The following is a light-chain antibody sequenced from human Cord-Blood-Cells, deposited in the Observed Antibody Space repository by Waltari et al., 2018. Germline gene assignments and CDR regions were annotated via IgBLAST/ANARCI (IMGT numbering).Light chain of an antibody. CDR1: QSISIY. V-gene: IGKV1-39*01. Sequence: DIQMTPSPSSLSASEGDRVTITCRRSQSISIYLKWYQQKPGQAPEHLIYAASSLQSEVPARFSGSCSGTDVALTFSSLQHEDLSTYYCQQSYSTPYTFGQGTKLEIK. CDR3: QQSYSTPYT. J-gene: IGKJ2*01. CDR2: AAS.